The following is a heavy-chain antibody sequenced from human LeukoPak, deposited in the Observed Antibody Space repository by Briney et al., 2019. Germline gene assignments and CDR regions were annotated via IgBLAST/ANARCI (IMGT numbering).Heavy chain of an antibody. J-gene: IGHJ4*02. CDR3: TQYSSSASLLL. V-gene: IGHV4-4*07. CDR2: IYTSGST. Sequence: SETLSLTCAASGYSISSGYYWSWIRQPAGKGLEWIGRIYTSGSTNYNPSLKSRVTMSVDTSKNQFSLKLSSVTAADTAVYYCTQYSSSASLLLWGQGTLVTVSS. CDR1: GYSISSGYY. D-gene: IGHD6-13*01.